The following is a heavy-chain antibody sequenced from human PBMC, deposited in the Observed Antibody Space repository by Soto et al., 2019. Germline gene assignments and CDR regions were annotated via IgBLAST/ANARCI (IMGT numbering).Heavy chain of an antibody. CDR1: GFSFSDHF. CDR2: IRNEAKSYTT. V-gene: IGHV3-72*01. D-gene: IGHD3-10*01. CDR3: AIHRVLVQVGWIVYDLDV. Sequence: EVQLVESGGGLVQPGGSLRLSCAASGFSFSDHFMDWVRQAPGKGLEWVGRIRNEAKSYTTEYAASVKGRFIISRDDSKNSLYLQMNSLKNEDTAVYYCAIHRVLVQVGWIVYDLDVWGQGTTVTVSS. J-gene: IGHJ6*02.